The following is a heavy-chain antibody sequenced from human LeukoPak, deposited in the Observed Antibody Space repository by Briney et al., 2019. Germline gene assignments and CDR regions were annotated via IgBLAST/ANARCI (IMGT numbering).Heavy chain of an antibody. CDR3: ARGPYCSSTSCYLFDY. CDR2: IYHSGST. Sequence: SETLSLTCTVSGGSISSGGYYWSWIRQPPGKGLEWIGYIYHSGSTYYNPSLKSRVTISVDRSKNQFSLKLSSVTAADTAVYYCARGPYCSSTSCYLFDYWGQGTLVTVSS. CDR1: GGSISSGGYY. J-gene: IGHJ4*02. V-gene: IGHV4-30-2*01. D-gene: IGHD2-2*01.